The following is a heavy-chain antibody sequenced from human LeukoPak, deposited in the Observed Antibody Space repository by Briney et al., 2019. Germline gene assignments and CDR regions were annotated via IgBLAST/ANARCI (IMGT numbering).Heavy chain of an antibody. Sequence: SVKVSCKASGGTFISYTISWVRQAPGQGIEWMGGIIPIFGTTNYAQNFQGRVTITADESTSTAYMELSRLRSDDTAVYYCASAYCSGGSCYENWFDLWGQGTLVTVSS. J-gene: IGHJ5*02. CDR3: ASAYCSGGSCYENWFDL. CDR2: IIPIFGTT. CDR1: GGTFISYT. V-gene: IGHV1-69*13. D-gene: IGHD2-15*01.